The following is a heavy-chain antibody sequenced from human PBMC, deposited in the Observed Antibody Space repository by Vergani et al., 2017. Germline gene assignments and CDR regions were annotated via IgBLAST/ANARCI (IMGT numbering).Heavy chain of an antibody. J-gene: IGHJ6*03. D-gene: IGHD3-10*01. CDR3: AKAGSVTSGSLQYNFYMDG. CDR1: GFSFSSHP. V-gene: IGHV3-30*18. Sequence: QVQLAESGGGRVQPGRSLRLSCAASGFSFSSHPIHWVRQAPGKGLEWVAVISNDGSKKYYADSVKGRFTISRDNSKNTLDLQMNSLRTQDTAVYYCAKAGSVTSGSLQYNFYMDGWGKGTTVTVS. CDR2: ISNDGSKK.